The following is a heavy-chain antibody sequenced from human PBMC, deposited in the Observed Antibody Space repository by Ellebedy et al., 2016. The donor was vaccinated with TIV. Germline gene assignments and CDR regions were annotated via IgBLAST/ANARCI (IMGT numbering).Heavy chain of an antibody. D-gene: IGHD6-13*01. J-gene: IGHJ6*02. CDR1: GYPFTANY. CDR2: INPDSGGT. Sequence: ASVKVSCKASGYPFTANYIHWVRQAPGQGLEWMGWINPDSGGTNFAQKFQGRVTMTRDTSVNTAYMELSRLESDDTAVYYCARVRRGSSGMDVWGQGTTVTVS. CDR3: ARVRRGSSGMDV. V-gene: IGHV1-2*02.